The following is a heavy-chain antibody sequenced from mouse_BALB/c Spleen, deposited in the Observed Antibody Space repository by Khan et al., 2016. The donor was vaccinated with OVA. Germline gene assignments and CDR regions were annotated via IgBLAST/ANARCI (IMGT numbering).Heavy chain of an antibody. D-gene: IGHD1-3*01. Sequence: VELVESGAELVRPGVSVKISCTGSGYTFTDYVMHWVKQSHAKSLEWIGVISTYYGDTTHNQKFKGKATMTVDKSSSTAYMEFARLTSEDSAIYYCVRGSGGYRFAYWGQGTLLTVSA. V-gene: IGHV1S137*01. J-gene: IGHJ3*01. CDR3: VRGSGGYRFAY. CDR2: ISTYYGDT. CDR1: GYTFTDYV.